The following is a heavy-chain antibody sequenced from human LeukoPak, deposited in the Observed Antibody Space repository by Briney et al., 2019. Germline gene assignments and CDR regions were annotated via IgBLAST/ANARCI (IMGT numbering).Heavy chain of an antibody. D-gene: IGHD3-9*01. CDR2: ISSSGSTI. CDR3: ARDGDGPSSGNYDILTGYSDY. V-gene: IGHV3-48*03. Sequence: GGSLRLSCAASGFTFSSYAMSWVRQAPGKGLEWVSYISSSGSTIYYADSVKGRFTISRDNAKNSLYLQMNSLRAEDTAVYYCARDGDGPSSGNYDILTGYSDYWGQGTLVTVSS. CDR1: GFTFSSYA. J-gene: IGHJ4*02.